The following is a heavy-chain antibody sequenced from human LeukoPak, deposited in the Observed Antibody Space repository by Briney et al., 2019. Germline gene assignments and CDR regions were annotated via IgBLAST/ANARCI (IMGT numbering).Heavy chain of an antibody. CDR2: TLSPVGRI. CDR3: ATDGRSSGWYGFDY. V-gene: IGHV3-21*01. CDR1: GFTFSTYS. Sequence: RGSLRLSCAASGFTFSTYSMNWVRQAPGKGLEWVSSTLSPVGRIYYADSLKGRITISRDNARSTLYLQMNSLRAEDTAVYYCATDGRSSGWYGFDYWGQGILVTVSS. D-gene: IGHD6-19*01. J-gene: IGHJ4*02.